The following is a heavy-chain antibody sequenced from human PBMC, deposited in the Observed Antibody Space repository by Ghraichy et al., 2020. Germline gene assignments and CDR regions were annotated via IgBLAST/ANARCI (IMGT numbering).Heavy chain of an antibody. V-gene: IGHV3-9*01. CDR3: AKEDGGGAFDI. CDR1: GFTFDDYA. J-gene: IGHJ3*02. D-gene: IGHD5-24*01. CDR2: ISWNSGSI. Sequence: GGSLRLSCAASGFTFDDYAMHWVRQAPGKGLEWVSGISWNSGSIGYADSVKGRFTISRDNAKNSLYLQMNSLRAEDTALYYCAKEDGGGAFDIWGQGTMVTVSS.